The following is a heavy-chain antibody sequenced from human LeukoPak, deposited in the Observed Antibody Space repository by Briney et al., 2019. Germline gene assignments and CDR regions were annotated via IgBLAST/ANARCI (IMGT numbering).Heavy chain of an antibody. CDR1: GGSISSGSYY. D-gene: IGHD2-15*01. V-gene: IGHV4-61*02. J-gene: IGHJ6*03. Sequence: SETLSLTCTVSGGSISSGSYYWSWIRQPAGKGLEWIGRIYTSGSTSYNPSLKSRVTISVDTSKNEFSLKLNSVTAADTAVYYCAREGWVVAAGFYYYMDVWGKGTTVTVSS. CDR2: IYTSGST. CDR3: AREGWVVAAGFYYYMDV.